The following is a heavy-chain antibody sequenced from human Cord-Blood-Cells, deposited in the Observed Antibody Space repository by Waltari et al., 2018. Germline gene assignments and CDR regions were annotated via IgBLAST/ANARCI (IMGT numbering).Heavy chain of an antibody. D-gene: IGHD3-22*01. CDR2: IYNCGST. J-gene: IGHJ6*02. CDR3: AGGLQSSCYPTPLPMDV. V-gene: IGHV3-53*01. CDR1: GFTVSSNY. Sequence: EVQLGESGGGVIQPGGSLRLSCAASGFTVSSNYMSWVRQGPGKGLEWVSVIYNCGSTYYADTGNGQFTISRDNSKSTLYLEMNSLRAEDTAVYYCAGGLQSSCYPTPLPMDVSGQGTTVTVSS.